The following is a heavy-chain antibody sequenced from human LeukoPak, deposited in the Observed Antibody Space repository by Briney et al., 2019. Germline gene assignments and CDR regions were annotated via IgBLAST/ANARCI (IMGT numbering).Heavy chain of an antibody. CDR2: INHSGST. V-gene: IGHV4-34*01. CDR3: ARGSGYSSGWYITAEYFQH. D-gene: IGHD6-19*01. Sequence: SETLSLTCAVYGGSFSGYYWSWIRQPPGKGLEWIGEINHSGSTNYNPSLKSRVTISVDTSKNQFSLKLSSVTAADTAVYYCARGSGYSSGWYITAEYFQHWGRGTLVTVFS. CDR1: GGSFSGYY. J-gene: IGHJ1*01.